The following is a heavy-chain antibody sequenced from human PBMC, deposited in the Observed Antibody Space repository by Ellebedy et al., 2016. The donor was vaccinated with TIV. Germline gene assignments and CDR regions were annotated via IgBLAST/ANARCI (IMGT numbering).Heavy chain of an antibody. Sequence: GESLKISCAASGFTFSSYAMSWVRQAPGKGLEWVSAISGSGDSTYYADSVKGRFTISRDNSKNTLYLQMNSLRAEDTAVYYCARVYSSSWYVGVDYWGQGTLVTVSS. CDR3: ARVYSSSWYVGVDY. V-gene: IGHV3-23*01. CDR1: GFTFSSYA. CDR2: ISGSGDST. J-gene: IGHJ4*02. D-gene: IGHD6-13*01.